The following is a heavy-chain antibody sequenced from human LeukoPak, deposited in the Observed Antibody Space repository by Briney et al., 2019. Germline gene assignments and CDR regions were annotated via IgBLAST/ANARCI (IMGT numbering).Heavy chain of an antibody. Sequence: SETVSLTCSVSGDSVSRSDSYWDWIRQPPGKGLEWTGTIYYSGRTYYSPSLKSRVTMSVDPSNNQFSLNLRSVTAADTALYYCARRRYYDGSGYLEWGQGTLLSVSS. D-gene: IGHD3-22*01. CDR3: ARRRYYDGSGYLE. J-gene: IGHJ1*01. CDR1: GDSVSRSDSY. CDR2: IYYSGRT. V-gene: IGHV4-39*01.